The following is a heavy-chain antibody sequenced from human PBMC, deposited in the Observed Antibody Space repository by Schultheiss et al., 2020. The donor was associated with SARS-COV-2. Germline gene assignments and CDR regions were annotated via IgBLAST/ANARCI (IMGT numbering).Heavy chain of an antibody. CDR3: ARGGGSYLYWFDP. V-gene: IGHV4-39*07. Sequence: SETLSLTCTVSGGSISSSSYYWGWIRQPPGKGLEWIGSIYYSGSTNYNPSLKSRVTISVDTSKNQFSLKLSSVTAADTAVYYCARGGGSYLYWFDPWGQGTLVTVSS. D-gene: IGHD1-26*01. J-gene: IGHJ5*02. CDR2: IYYSGST. CDR1: GGSISSSSYY.